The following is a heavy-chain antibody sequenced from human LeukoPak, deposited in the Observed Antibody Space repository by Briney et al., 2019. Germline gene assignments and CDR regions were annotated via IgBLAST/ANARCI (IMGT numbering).Heavy chain of an antibody. D-gene: IGHD4-17*01. CDR3: VTDDYGDSRGIGESDAFDI. V-gene: IGHV3-15*01. Sequence: GGSLRLSCATSGITNGWMSWVRQGPGKGLEGVGRIKSKISGGTTYYAAPVKGRSTISREESESNLYLQMDGLQNEDTSVYYCVTDDYGDSRGIGESDAFDIWGQGTMVTVSS. J-gene: IGHJ3*02. CDR1: GITNGW. CDR2: IKSKISGGTT.